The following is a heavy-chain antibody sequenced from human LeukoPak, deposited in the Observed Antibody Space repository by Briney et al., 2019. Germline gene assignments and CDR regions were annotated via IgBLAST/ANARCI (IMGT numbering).Heavy chain of an antibody. D-gene: IGHD4/OR15-4a*01. CDR3: ARRAGAYSHPYDY. V-gene: IGHV3-53*01. J-gene: IGHJ4*02. CDR1: GFTVSSDS. Sequence: GGSLRLSCTVAGFTVSSDSMSWGRQGPGKGLEWVSFIYSDDTHHSDSVKGRFTIYRDNSKHTLYLQMNSLRAEDTAVYYCARRAGAYSHPYDYWGQGTLVTVSS. CDR2: IYSDDT.